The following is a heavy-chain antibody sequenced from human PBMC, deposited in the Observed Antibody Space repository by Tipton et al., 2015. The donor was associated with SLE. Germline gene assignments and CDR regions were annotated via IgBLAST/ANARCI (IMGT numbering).Heavy chain of an antibody. J-gene: IGHJ6*03. V-gene: IGHV3-13*01. CDR2: IGIAGNT. CDR3: TREPRGEDYMDL. Sequence: SLRLSCVASGFTFSTYDMHWVRQVTGKGLEWLSAIGIAGNTNYPGSVKGRFTISRENAKNSLYLEISSLTVGDTAVYYCTREPRGEDYMDLWSKGTTVTVS. D-gene: IGHD3-10*01. CDR1: GFTFSTYD.